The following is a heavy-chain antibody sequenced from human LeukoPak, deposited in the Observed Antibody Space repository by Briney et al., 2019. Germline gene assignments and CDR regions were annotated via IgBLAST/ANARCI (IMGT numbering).Heavy chain of an antibody. CDR2: INPNSGDT. CDR1: GYTFTDYY. V-gene: IGHV1-2*02. D-gene: IGHD2-2*01. CDR3: ARANFLYCSSTTCLFDY. Sequence: PLASVKVSCKASGYTFTDYYLHWVRQAPGQGFEWMGWINPNSGDTNYAQKFQGRVTMTRDTSISTAYMEMSRLRSDDTAVYYCARANFLYCSSTTCLFDYWGQGTLVTVSS. J-gene: IGHJ4*02.